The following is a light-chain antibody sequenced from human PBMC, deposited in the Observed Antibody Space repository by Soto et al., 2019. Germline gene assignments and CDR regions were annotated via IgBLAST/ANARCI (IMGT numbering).Light chain of an antibody. CDR1: QDISNY. Sequence: DIQMPQSPSSLSASVGDSVTITCQASQDISNYLNWYQQKLGKAKKLLIYDASNLETGVPSRFSGRGSDTDFTLAISSLQPEESATYYCLQDINYPWTVGQGNKVDIK. J-gene: IGKJ1*01. V-gene: IGKV1-33*01. CDR3: LQDINYPWT. CDR2: DAS.